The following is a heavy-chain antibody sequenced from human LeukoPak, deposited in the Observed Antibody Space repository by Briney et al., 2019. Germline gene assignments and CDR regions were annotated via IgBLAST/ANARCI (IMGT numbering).Heavy chain of an antibody. Sequence: GRSLRLSCAASGFTFSSYGMHWVRQAPGKGLEWVAVIWYDGSNKYYADSVKGRFTISRDNSKNTLYLQMNSLRAEDTAVYYCAAQGVLVPAAIDASDIWGQGTMVTVSS. CDR2: IWYDGSNK. J-gene: IGHJ3*02. V-gene: IGHV3-33*01. CDR1: GFTFSSYG. D-gene: IGHD2-2*01. CDR3: AAQGVLVPAAIDASDI.